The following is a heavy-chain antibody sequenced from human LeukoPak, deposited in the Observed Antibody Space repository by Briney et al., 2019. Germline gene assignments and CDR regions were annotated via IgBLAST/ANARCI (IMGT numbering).Heavy chain of an antibody. J-gene: IGHJ4*02. Sequence: ASVKVSCKASGYTFTSYGISWERQAPGQGLEWMGWISAYNGNTNYAQKLQGRVTMTTDTSTSTAYMELRSLRSDDTAVYYCARVQLKPQWLRESWGLDYWGQGTLVTVSS. V-gene: IGHV1-18*04. CDR2: ISAYNGNT. D-gene: IGHD5-12*01. CDR3: ARVQLKPQWLRESWGLDY. CDR1: GYTFTSYG.